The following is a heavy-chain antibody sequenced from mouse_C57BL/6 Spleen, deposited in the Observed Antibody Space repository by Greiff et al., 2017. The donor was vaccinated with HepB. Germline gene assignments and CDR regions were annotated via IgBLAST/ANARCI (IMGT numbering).Heavy chain of an antibody. Sequence: EVKLQESGPGLVKPSQSLSLTCSVTGYSITSGYYWNWIRQFPGNTLEWMGYISYDGSNNYNPSLKNRISITRDTSKNQFFLKLNSVTTEDTATYYCARANWDWFAYWGQGTLVTVSA. CDR3: ARANWDWFAY. J-gene: IGHJ3*01. D-gene: IGHD4-1*01. CDR2: ISYDGSN. CDR1: GYSITSGYY. V-gene: IGHV3-6*01.